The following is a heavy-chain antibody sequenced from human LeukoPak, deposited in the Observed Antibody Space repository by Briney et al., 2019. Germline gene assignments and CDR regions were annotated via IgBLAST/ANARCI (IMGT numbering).Heavy chain of an antibody. CDR3: AKVSYDSSGYYFDY. V-gene: IGHV3-23*01. CDR2: MSGSGGST. D-gene: IGHD3-22*01. J-gene: IGHJ4*02. CDR1: GFTFSSYA. Sequence: GGSLRLSCAASGFTFSSYAMSWVRQSPGKGLEWGSAMSGSGGSTYYADSVKGRFTISRDNSKNTLYLQMDSLRAEDTAVYYCAKVSYDSSGYYFDYWGKGTLVTVYS.